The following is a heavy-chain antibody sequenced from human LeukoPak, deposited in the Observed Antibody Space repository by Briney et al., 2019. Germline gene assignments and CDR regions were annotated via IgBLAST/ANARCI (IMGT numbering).Heavy chain of an antibody. J-gene: IGHJ5*02. CDR2: IIPILGIA. Sequence: ASVKVSCKASGGTFSSYAISWVRQAPGQGLEWMGRIIPILGIANYAQKFQGRVTITADKSTSTAYMELSSLRSEDTAVYYCAREGTGYCSSTSCRSPGNWFVPWGQGTLVTVSS. V-gene: IGHV1-69*04. D-gene: IGHD2-2*03. CDR3: AREGTGYCSSTSCRSPGNWFVP. CDR1: GGTFSSYA.